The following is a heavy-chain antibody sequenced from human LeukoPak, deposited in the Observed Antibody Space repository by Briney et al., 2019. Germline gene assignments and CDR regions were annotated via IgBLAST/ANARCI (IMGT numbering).Heavy chain of an antibody. CDR1: VFTFSTYY. CDR3: ARGLEWLLDY. D-gene: IGHD3-3*01. J-gene: IGHJ4*02. V-gene: IGHV1-46*01. CDR2: INPSGRSA. Sequence: GASVKVSCKASVFTFSTYYMHWVRQAPGQGPEWMGIINPSGRSANYAQKFQGRVSMTRDTSTSTVYMELSSLRSEDTALYYCARGLEWLLDYWGQGTLVTVSS.